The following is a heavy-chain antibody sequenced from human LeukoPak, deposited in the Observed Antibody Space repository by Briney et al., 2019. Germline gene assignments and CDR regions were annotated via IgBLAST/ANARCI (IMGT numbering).Heavy chain of an antibody. V-gene: IGHV3-53*01. Sequence: GGSLRLSCAASGFTVSSNYMSWVRQAPGKGLEWVSVIYSGGSTYYADSVKGRFTISRDNSKNTLYLQMNSLRAEDTAVYYCARDYYYGSGSYSYYFDYWGQGTLVTVSS. CDR1: GFTVSSNY. D-gene: IGHD3-10*01. J-gene: IGHJ4*02. CDR2: IYSGGST. CDR3: ARDYYYGSGSYSYYFDY.